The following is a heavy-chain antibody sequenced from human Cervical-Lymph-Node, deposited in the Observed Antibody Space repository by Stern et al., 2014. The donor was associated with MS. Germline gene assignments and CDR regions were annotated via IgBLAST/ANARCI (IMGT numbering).Heavy chain of an antibody. Sequence: QVQLVESGPGLVKPSQTLSLTCTVSGGSISSSGYYWSWIRQPADKGLEWIGRIHDSGSTYYNPSLKSRVTLSMDTAKNQFSLKLTSVTAADTVVYYCATTRWDLFTWNWFDPWGQGTLVTVSS. D-gene: IGHD1-26*01. CDR3: ATTRWDLFTWNWFDP. CDR1: GGSISSSGYY. J-gene: IGHJ5*02. CDR2: IHDSGST. V-gene: IGHV4-61*02.